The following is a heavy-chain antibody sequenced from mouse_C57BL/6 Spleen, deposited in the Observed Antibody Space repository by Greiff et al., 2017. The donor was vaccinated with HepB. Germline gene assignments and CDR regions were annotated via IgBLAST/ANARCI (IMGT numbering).Heavy chain of an antibody. J-gene: IGHJ2*01. Sequence: EVMLVESGGGLVQPKGSLKLSCAASGFSFNTYAMNWVRQAPGKGLEWVARIRSKSNNYATYYADSVKDRFTISRDDSESMLYLQMNNLKTEDTAMYDCVRSYSSYFDYWGQGTTLTVSS. CDR2: IRSKSNNYAT. CDR3: VRSYSSYFDY. D-gene: IGHD2-5*01. CDR1: GFSFNTYA. V-gene: IGHV10-1*01.